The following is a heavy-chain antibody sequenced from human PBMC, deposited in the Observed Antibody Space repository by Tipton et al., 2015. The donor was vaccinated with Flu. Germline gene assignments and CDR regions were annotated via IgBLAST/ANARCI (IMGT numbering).Heavy chain of an antibody. CDR1: GGSIGSSTYY. CDR3: ARSVVGSGSQYPVGYYYYGMDV. Sequence: TLSLTCTVFGGSIGSSTYYWGWIRQPPGKGLEWIGEIDHSGTTNYSPSLKSRVTISRDTSKIQFSLNMGSVTAADTAVYYCARSVVGSGSQYPVGYYYYGMDVWGQGTTVTVSS. D-gene: IGHD3-10*01. J-gene: IGHJ6*02. V-gene: IGHV4-39*07. CDR2: IDHSGTT.